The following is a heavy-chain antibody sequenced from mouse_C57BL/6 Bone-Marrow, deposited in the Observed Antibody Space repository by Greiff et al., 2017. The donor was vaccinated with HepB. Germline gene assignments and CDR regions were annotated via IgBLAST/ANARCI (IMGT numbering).Heavy chain of an antibody. V-gene: IGHV3-6*01. CDR2: ISYDGSN. Sequence: EVKLVESGPGLVKPSQSLSLTCSVTGYSITSGYYWNWIRQFPGNKLEWMGYISYDGSNNYNPSLKNRISITRDTSKNQFFLKLNSVTTEDTATYYCARSDLAYWGQGTLVTVSA. J-gene: IGHJ3*01. CDR1: GYSITSGYY. CDR3: ARSDLAY. D-gene: IGHD2-4*01.